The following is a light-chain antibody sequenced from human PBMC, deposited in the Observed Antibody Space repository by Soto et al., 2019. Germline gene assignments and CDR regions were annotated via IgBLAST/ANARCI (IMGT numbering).Light chain of an antibody. V-gene: IGKV1-33*01. J-gene: IGKJ4*01. CDR2: DAS. Sequence: QLTQSPSSLSASVGDRVTITCLVSQGISSYLNWYQQTPGKAPKLLIYDASNLETGVPTRFSGSGSGTDFTFTISSLQPEDIATYYCQQYDNLPLTFGGGTKVDIK. CDR1: QGISSY. CDR3: QQYDNLPLT.